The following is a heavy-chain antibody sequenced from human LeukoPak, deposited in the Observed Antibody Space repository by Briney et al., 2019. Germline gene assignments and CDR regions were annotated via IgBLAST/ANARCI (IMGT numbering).Heavy chain of an antibody. J-gene: IGHJ5*02. CDR2: IDWDDDK. Sequence: SGPALVKPTQTLTLTCTFSGFSLSTSGMCVSWIRQPPGKALEWLARIDWDDDKYYSTPLKTRLTISKDTSKNQVVLTMTNMDPVDTATYYCAFSPSRSGVVWFDPWGQGTLVTVST. CDR1: GFSLSTSGMC. V-gene: IGHV2-70*11. D-gene: IGHD3-3*01. CDR3: AFSPSRSGVVWFDP.